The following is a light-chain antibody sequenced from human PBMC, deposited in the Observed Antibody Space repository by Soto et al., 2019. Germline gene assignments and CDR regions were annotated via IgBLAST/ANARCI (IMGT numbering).Light chain of an antibody. V-gene: IGKV4-1*01. CDR3: QQYYVTPLT. Sequence: DIVMTQSPDSLAVSLGERATINCKSSQSVFDSSDNKNYITWYQQKPGQPPKLLIYWASTRESGVPDRFSGSGSGTDFTLTISSLQAEDVEVYYCQQYYVTPLTFGGGTKLEIK. CDR2: WAS. J-gene: IGKJ4*01. CDR1: QSVFDSSDNKNY.